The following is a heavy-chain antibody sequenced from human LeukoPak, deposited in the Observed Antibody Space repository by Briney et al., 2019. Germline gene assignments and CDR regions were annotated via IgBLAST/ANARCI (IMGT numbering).Heavy chain of an antibody. D-gene: IGHD3-10*01. CDR3: AKARGVGEMNNWFDP. CDR2: ISWNSGSI. J-gene: IGHJ5*02. V-gene: IGHV3-9*01. Sequence: PGGSLRLSCAASGFTFDDYGMSWVRQAPGKGLEWVSGISWNSGSIGYADSVKGRFTISRDNAKNSLYLQMNSLRAEDTALYYCAKARGVGEMNNWFDPWGQGTLVTVSS. CDR1: GFTFDDYG.